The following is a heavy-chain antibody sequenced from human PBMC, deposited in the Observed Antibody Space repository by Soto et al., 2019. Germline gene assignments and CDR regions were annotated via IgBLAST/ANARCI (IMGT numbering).Heavy chain of an antibody. V-gene: IGHV3-23*01. CDR1: GFTFSSYA. J-gene: IGHJ3*02. CDR2: ISGSGGST. D-gene: IGHD1-26*01. CDR3: AKRLEGATLGAVDAFDI. Sequence: AGGSLRLSCAASGFTFSSYAMSWVRQAPGKGLEWVSAISGSGGSTYYADSVKGRFTISRDNSKNTLYLQMNSLRAEDTAVYYRAKRLEGATLGAVDAFDIWGQGTMVTVSS.